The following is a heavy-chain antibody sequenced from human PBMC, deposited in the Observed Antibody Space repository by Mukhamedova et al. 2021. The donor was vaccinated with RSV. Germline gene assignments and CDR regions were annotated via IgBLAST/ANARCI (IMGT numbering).Heavy chain of an antibody. J-gene: IGHJ6*02. V-gene: IGHV4-59*01. CDR3: ARDMKLWSPTYYYGMDV. CDR2: IYYSGST. D-gene: IGHD5-18*01. Sequence: IYYSGSTNYNPSLKSRVTISVDTSKNQFSLKLSSVTAADTAVYYCARDMKLWSPTYYYGMDVWGQGTTVTVSS.